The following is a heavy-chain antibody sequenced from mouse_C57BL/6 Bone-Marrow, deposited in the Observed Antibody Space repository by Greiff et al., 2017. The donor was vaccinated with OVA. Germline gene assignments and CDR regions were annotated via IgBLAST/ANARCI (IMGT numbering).Heavy chain of an antibody. CDR3: ANQQTGTLYYYAMDY. Sequence: VQLQQPGAELVKPGASVKVSCKASGYTFTSYWMPWVKQRPGQGLEWIGRIHPSDSDTNYNQKFKGKATLTVDKSSSTAYMQLSSLTSEDSAVYYCANQQTGTLYYYAMDYWGQGTSVTVSS. D-gene: IGHD4-1*01. CDR2: IHPSDSDT. CDR1: GYTFTSYW. V-gene: IGHV1-74*01. J-gene: IGHJ4*01.